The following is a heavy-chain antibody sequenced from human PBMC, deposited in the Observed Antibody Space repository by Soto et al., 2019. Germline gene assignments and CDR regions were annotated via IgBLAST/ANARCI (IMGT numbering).Heavy chain of an antibody. J-gene: IGHJ6*02. Sequence: QVQLVQSGAEVKKPGSSVKVSCKASGGTFSSYAISWVRQAPGQGLEWMGGIIPIFGTANYAQKFQGRVTITADESTSTAYMELSSLRSEDTAMYYCARMEGDGYNVRDYYYYYGMDVWGQGTTVTVSS. CDR3: ARMEGDGYNVRDYYYYYGMDV. CDR2: IIPIFGTA. CDR1: GGTFSSYA. V-gene: IGHV1-69*01. D-gene: IGHD5-12*01.